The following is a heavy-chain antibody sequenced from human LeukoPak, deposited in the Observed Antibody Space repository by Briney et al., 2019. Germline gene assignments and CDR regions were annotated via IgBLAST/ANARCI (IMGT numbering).Heavy chain of an antibody. CDR3: ARGRPAYYFDF. V-gene: IGHV3-21*01. CDR2: ISSSSSYI. Sequence: GGSLRLSCAASGITLSGYSVNWVRQAPGKGLEWVSSISSSSSYIYFADSVKGRFTISRDNAKNSLYLQMNSLRAEDTAVYYCARGRPAYYFDFWGQGTLVTVSS. CDR1: GITLSGYS. J-gene: IGHJ4*02.